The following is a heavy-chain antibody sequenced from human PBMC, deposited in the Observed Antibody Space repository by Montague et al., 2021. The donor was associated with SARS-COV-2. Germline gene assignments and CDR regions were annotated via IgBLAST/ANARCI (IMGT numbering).Heavy chain of an antibody. CDR2: VYTWGYV. J-gene: IGHJ2*01. CDR3: ARAIWHLDA. V-gene: IGHV4-4*07. CDR1: GDSISRYY. Sequence: SETLSLTCSVSGDSISRYYWSWIRQSDGKGLEWIGRVYTWGYVNXNTALQSRVSMSVDTSKSQVSLNVTSVTAADTAVYYCARAIWHLDAWGRGILVTVS.